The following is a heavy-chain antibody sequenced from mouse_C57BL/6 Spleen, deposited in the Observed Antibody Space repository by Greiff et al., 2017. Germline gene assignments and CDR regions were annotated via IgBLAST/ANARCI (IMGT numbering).Heavy chain of an antibody. Sequence: QVQLKQPGAELVRPGSSVKLSCKASGYTFTSYWMHWVKQRPIQGLEWIGNIDPSDSETHSNQKFKDKATLTVDKSSSTAYMQLSSLTSEDSAVSDWARIYYGYDGGCAYWGQGTLVTVSA. CDR2: IDPSDSET. D-gene: IGHD2-2*01. V-gene: IGHV1-52*01. CDR3: ARIYYGYDGGCAY. CDR1: GYTFTSYW. J-gene: IGHJ3*01.